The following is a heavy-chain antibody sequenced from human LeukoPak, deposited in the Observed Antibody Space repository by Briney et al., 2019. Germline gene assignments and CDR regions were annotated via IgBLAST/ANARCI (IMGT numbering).Heavy chain of an antibody. CDR2: IYYGGST. V-gene: IGHV4-39*01. Sequence: PSETLSLTCAVSGASISSASDYWGWIRQPPGKGLEWLGSIYYGGSTYDNPSLRSRVTISVDTSKNQFSLKLTSVTAADTAVYYCARIGGGSWRNPGYWFDPWGQRNLVTVSS. CDR3: ARIGGGSWRNPGYWFDP. J-gene: IGHJ5*02. CDR1: GASISSASDY. D-gene: IGHD2-15*01.